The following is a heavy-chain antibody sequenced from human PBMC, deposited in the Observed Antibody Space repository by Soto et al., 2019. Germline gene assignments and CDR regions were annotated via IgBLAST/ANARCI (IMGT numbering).Heavy chain of an antibody. J-gene: IGHJ4*02. CDR2: ISSSGSTI. Sequence: SGGSLRLSCAASGFTFSDYYMSWIRQAPGKGLEWVSYISSSGSTIYYADSVKGRFTISRDNAKNSLYLQMNSLRAEDTAVYYCARDYQPITMIVVVIDRPFDYWGQGTLVTVSS. CDR3: ARDYQPITMIVVVIDRPFDY. D-gene: IGHD3-22*01. CDR1: GFTFSDYY. V-gene: IGHV3-11*01.